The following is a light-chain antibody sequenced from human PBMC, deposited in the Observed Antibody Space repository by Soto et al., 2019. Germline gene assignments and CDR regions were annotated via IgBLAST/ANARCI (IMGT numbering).Light chain of an antibody. J-gene: IGKJ3*01. CDR1: QSVLYSSNNKNY. V-gene: IGKV4-1*01. Sequence: DIVMTQSPDSLAVSLGERATINCKSSQSVLYSSNNKNYLAWYQHKPGQPPKLLISWASTRESGVPDRFSGSGSGTDFTLTSNSLQAEDAAVYYCQQYYSSPQTFGPGTKVDIK. CDR3: QQYYSSPQT. CDR2: WAS.